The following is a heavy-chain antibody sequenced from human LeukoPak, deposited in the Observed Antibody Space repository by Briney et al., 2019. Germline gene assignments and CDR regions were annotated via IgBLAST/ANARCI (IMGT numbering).Heavy chain of an antibody. V-gene: IGHV1-2*02. D-gene: IGHD5-12*01. CDR2: INPNSGGT. CDR3: ARDLSDIVVHNSDGFDY. CDR1: GYTFTGYY. Sequence: GASVKVSCKSSGYTFTGYYMHWVRHAPGQGLEWMGWINPNSGGTNYAQKFQGRVTMTRDTSISTAYMELSRLRSDDTAVYYCARDLSDIVVHNSDGFDYWGQGTLVSVSS. J-gene: IGHJ4*02.